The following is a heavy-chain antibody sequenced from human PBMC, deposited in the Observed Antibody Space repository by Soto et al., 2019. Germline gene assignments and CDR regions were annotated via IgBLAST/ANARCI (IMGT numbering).Heavy chain of an antibody. CDR2: ISGSGEMT. CDR3: ARSEMTYNWND. Sequence: EVQLLESGGDLVQPGGSLRLSCAASRFTFRGDAMSWVRQAPGKGLEWVSSISGSGEMTHYADSVKGRFTISRDNAKNTLYLQMESLRAEDTALYYCARSEMTYNWNDWGQGALVTVSS. V-gene: IGHV3-23*01. CDR1: RFTFRGDA. J-gene: IGHJ4*02. D-gene: IGHD1-20*01.